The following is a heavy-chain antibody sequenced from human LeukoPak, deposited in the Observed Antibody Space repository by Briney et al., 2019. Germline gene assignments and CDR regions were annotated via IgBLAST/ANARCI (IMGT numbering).Heavy chain of an antibody. Sequence: GESLRLSCAASGFTFSSYSMNWVRQAPGKGLEWVSSISSSSSYIYYADSVKGRFTISRDNAKNSLYLQMNSLRAEDTAVYYCASFPLGYCSSTSCVYYFDYWGQGTLVTVSS. CDR2: ISSSSSYI. D-gene: IGHD2-2*01. V-gene: IGHV3-21*01. CDR1: GFTFSSYS. J-gene: IGHJ4*02. CDR3: ASFPLGYCSSTSCVYYFDY.